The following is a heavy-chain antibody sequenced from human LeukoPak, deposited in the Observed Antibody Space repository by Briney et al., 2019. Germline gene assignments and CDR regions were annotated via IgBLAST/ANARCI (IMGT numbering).Heavy chain of an antibody. V-gene: IGHV3-21*04. CDR1: GFSFSTWS. D-gene: IGHD6-13*01. J-gene: IGHJ4*02. CDR3: ARDLRPRTAAANIPPGY. CDR2: ISSNSRYI. Sequence: GGSLRLSCAASGFSFSTWSINWVRQAPGKGLEWVSSISSNSRYIYYADSVKGRFTISRDNAENSLFLQMNSLRAEDTAVYYCARDLRPRTAAANIPPGYWGQGTLVTVSS.